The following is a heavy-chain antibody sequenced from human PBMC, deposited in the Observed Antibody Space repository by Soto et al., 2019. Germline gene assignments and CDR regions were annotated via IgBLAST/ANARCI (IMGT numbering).Heavy chain of an antibody. CDR2: ISYDGSNK. CDR3: ARDLGPRTHWNVLDYYGMAV. J-gene: IGHJ6*02. V-gene: IGHV3-30-3*01. Sequence: QVQLVESGGGVVQPGRSLRLSCAASGFTFSSYAMHWVRQAPGKGLEWVAVISYDGSNKYYADSVKGRFTISRDNSKNTLYLKMNSLRAGDTVVYYCARDLGPRTHWNVLDYYGMAVWGQGTTVTVSS. CDR1: GFTFSSYA. D-gene: IGHD1-1*01.